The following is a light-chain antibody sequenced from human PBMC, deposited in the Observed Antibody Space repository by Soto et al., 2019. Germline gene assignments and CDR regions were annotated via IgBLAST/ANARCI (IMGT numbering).Light chain of an antibody. Sequence: EIEMTQSPATLSVSPGERATLSCRASQSVNTNLAWYQQKPGQAPRLLIYGASTRAPGIPARFSGSGSGTEFTLTVSSLQSEDFAVYYCQQYNNWPPWLTFGGGTKVDIK. CDR1: QSVNTN. CDR2: GAS. J-gene: IGKJ4*01. CDR3: QQYNNWPPWLT. V-gene: IGKV3-15*01.